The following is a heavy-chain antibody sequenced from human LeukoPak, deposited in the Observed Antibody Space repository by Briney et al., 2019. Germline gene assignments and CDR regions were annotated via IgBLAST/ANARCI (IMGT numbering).Heavy chain of an antibody. CDR3: ARRDIAVAGTFDY. D-gene: IGHD6-19*01. J-gene: IGHJ4*02. Sequence: GESLKISCKGSGYSFTTYWTGWVRQMPGKGLEWMGIIYPGDSDTRYSPSFQGQVTISADKSISTAYLQWSSLKASDTAMYYCARRDIAVAGTFDYWGQGTLVTVSS. CDR1: GYSFTTYW. V-gene: IGHV5-51*01. CDR2: IYPGDSDT.